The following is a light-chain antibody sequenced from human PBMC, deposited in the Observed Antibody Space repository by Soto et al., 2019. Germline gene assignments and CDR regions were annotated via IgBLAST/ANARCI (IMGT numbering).Light chain of an antibody. CDR1: QSISSW. CDR3: QHYNTYPLT. V-gene: IGKV1-5*01. CDR2: DAS. Sequence: DIQMTQSPSTLSASVGDRVTITCRASQSISSWLAWYQQKPGKVPKLLIYDASRLQSGVPSRFSGSGSGTEFTLTISSLQPDDIATYFCQHYNTYPLTFGGGTKVEI. J-gene: IGKJ4*01.